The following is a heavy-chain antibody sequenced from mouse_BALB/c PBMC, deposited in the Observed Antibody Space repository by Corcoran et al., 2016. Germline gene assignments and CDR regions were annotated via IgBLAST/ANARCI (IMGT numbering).Heavy chain of an antibody. CDR1: GYTFTSYV. Sequence: EVQLQQSGPELVKPGASEKMSCKASGYTFTSYVMHWVRQKPGQGLEWIGYINPYNDGTKYNEKFKGKATLTSDKSSSTAYMELSSLTSEDSAVYYCARDYYGYWYFDVWGAGTTVTVSS. J-gene: IGHJ1*01. CDR3: ARDYYGYWYFDV. D-gene: IGHD1-1*01. V-gene: IGHV1S136*01. CDR2: INPYNDGT.